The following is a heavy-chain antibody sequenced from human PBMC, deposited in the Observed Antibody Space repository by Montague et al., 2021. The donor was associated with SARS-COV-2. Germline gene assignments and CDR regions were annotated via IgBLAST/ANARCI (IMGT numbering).Heavy chain of an antibody. CDR3: AKASRGYGGDFDS. V-gene: IGHV4-59*02. CDR2: IFYSGST. Sequence: SETLSLTCSVSGDSVNRNYWSWVRQPPGKGLEWLGYIFYSGSTYNPSLTSRVTMSLDTSKNHFSLNLISVTAAATAVYYCAKASRGYGGDFDSWGQGTLVIVSS. CDR1: GDSVNRNY. J-gene: IGHJ4*02. D-gene: IGHD4-23*01.